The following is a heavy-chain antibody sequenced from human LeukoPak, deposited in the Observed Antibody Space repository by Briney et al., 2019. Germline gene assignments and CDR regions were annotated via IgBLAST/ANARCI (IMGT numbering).Heavy chain of an antibody. CDR2: ISSSSSYT. V-gene: IGHV3-11*03. CDR3: ARKYSSSWFTLDY. Sequence: GGSLRLSCAASGFTFSDYYMSWIRQAPGKGLEWVSYISSSSSYTNYADSVKGRFTISRDNAKNSLYLQMNSLRAEDTAVYYCARKYSSSWFTLDYWGQGTLVTVSS. J-gene: IGHJ4*02. D-gene: IGHD6-13*01. CDR1: GFTFSDYY.